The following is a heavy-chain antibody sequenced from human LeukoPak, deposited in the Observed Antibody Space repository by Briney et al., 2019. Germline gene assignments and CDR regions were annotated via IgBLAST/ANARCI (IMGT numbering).Heavy chain of an antibody. Sequence: SETLSLTCVVSGGSITSYYWSWLRQPAGKGLEWIGRIYSSGNTNYNPSLESRVPMSVDTSKNQFSLNLSSVTAADTAVYYCARGPRSSDWYSVDYWGQGTLVTVSS. V-gene: IGHV4-4*07. D-gene: IGHD6-19*01. CDR2: IYSSGNT. CDR1: GGSITSYY. CDR3: ARGPRSSDWYSVDY. J-gene: IGHJ4*02.